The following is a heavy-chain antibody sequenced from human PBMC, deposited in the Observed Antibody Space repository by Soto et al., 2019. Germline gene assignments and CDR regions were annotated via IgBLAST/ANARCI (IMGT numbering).Heavy chain of an antibody. D-gene: IGHD3-16*01. J-gene: IGHJ5*02. V-gene: IGHV4-31*03. CDR1: GGTISSGGYY. CDR3: ARVGGINWFDP. Sequence: TQSLTCTVSGGTISSGGYYWSWIRQHPGKGLEWIGYIYYSGSTYYNPSLKSRVTISVDTSKNQFSLKLSSVTAADTAVYYCARVGGINWFDPWGQGTLVTVSS. CDR2: IYYSGST.